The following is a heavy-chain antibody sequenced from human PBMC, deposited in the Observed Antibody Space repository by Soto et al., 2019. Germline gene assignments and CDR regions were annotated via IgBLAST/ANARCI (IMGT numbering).Heavy chain of an antibody. CDR3: ARGQYYYDSSGYQFDY. V-gene: IGHV3-48*02. D-gene: IGHD3-22*01. CDR2: ISSSSSTI. CDR1: GFXFSSYS. Sequence: GGSLXLSCAASGFXFSSYSMNWVRQAPGKGLEWVSYISSSSSTIYYADSVKGRFTISRDNAKNSLYLQMNSLRDEDTAVYYCARGQYYYDSSGYQFDYCGQGTLVTVSS. J-gene: IGHJ4*02.